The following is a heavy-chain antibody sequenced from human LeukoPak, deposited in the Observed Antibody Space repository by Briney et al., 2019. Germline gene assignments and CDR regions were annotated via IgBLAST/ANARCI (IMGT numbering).Heavy chain of an antibody. CDR3: ARGSWNDEIPFDY. D-gene: IGHD1-1*01. CDR1: GFTFSSYS. V-gene: IGHV3-21*01. CDR2: ISSSSSYI. Sequence: GGSLRLSCAASGFTFSSYSMNWVRQAPGKGLEWVSSISSSSSYIYYADSVKGRFTISRDNAKNSLYLQMNSLRAEDTAVYYCARGSWNDEIPFDYWGQGTLVTVSS. J-gene: IGHJ4*02.